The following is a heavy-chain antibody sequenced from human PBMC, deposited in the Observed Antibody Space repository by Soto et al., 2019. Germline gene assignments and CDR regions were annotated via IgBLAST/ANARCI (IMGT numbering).Heavy chain of an antibody. CDR3: ARVKDVSGLRRFDY. V-gene: IGHV4-4*02. CDR2: IYHSGST. Sequence: SETLSLTCAVSGGSISSSNWWSWVRQPPGKGLEWIGEIYHSGSTNYNPSLKSRVTISVDKSKNQFSLKLSSVTAADTAVYYCARVKDVSGLRRFDYWGQGTLVTVSS. J-gene: IGHJ4*02. D-gene: IGHD4-17*01. CDR1: GGSISSSNW.